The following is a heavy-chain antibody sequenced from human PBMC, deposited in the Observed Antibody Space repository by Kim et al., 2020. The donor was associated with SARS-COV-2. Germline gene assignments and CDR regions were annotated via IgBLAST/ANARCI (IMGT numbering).Heavy chain of an antibody. D-gene: IGHD1-1*01. J-gene: IGHJ4*02. V-gene: IGHV3-48*02. CDR3: ARDRTAFDY. Sequence: GGSLRLSCAVSGLTFSTTDMHWVRQAPGKGLEWIAYISRSGSAIVYADSVKGRFTISRDEAKNSIFLQMNSLRDEDTAVYYCARDRTAFDYWGQGTLVTVSP. CDR1: GLTFSTTD. CDR2: ISRSGSAI.